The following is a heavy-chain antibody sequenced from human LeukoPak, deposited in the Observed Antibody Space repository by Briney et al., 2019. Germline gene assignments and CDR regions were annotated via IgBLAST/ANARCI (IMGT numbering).Heavy chain of an antibody. CDR2: ISSSSSSI. CDR3: ARDVQDIVVVPAAMHGPIFDY. Sequence: PGGSLRLSCAASGFTFSSYSMNWVRQAPGKGLEWVSYISSSSSSIYYADSVKGRFTISRDNAKNSLYLQMNSLRAEDTAVYYCARDVQDIVVVPAAMHGPIFDYWGQGTLVTVSS. CDR1: GFTFSSYS. J-gene: IGHJ4*02. D-gene: IGHD2-2*01. V-gene: IGHV3-48*04.